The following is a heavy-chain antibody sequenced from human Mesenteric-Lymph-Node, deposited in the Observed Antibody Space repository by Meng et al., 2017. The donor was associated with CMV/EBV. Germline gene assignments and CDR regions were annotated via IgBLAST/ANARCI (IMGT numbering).Heavy chain of an antibody. CDR2: ISSSSSYI. V-gene: IGHV3-21*01. J-gene: IGHJ4*02. CDR1: GFTFSSHG. D-gene: IGHD3-16*02. Sequence: GGSLRLSCAASGFTFSSHGMNWVRQSPWKGLEWVSSISSSSSYIYYADSVKGRFTISRDNAKNSLYLQMNSLRAEDTAVYYCARDEEYDYVWGSYRPPDYWGQGTLVTVSS. CDR3: ARDEEYDYVWGSYRPPDY.